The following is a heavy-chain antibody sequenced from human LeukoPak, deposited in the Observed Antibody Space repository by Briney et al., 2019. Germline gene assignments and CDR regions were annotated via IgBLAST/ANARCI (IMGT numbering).Heavy chain of an antibody. Sequence: PSETLSLTCTVSGGSISSGSYYWSWIRQPAGKGLEWIGRIYTSGSTYYNPSLKSRVTISVDTSKNQFSLKLSSVTAADTAVYYCARDHYYGSGMDGREAFDYWGQGTLVTVSS. V-gene: IGHV4-61*02. D-gene: IGHD3-10*01. CDR2: IYTSGST. J-gene: IGHJ4*02. CDR1: GGSISSGSYY. CDR3: ARDHYYGSGMDGREAFDY.